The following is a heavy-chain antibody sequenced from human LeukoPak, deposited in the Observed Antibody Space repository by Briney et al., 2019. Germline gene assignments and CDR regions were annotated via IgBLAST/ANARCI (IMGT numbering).Heavy chain of an antibody. J-gene: IGHJ4*02. D-gene: IGHD3-22*01. CDR2: ISGSGGST. CDR3: AKDHDSSGYYYSFSAGPSFY. V-gene: IGHV3-23*01. CDR1: GFTFSSYA. Sequence: GGSLRLSCAASGFTFSSYAMSWVRQAPGKGLEWVSAISGSGGSTYYADSVKGRFAISRDNSKNTLYLQMNSLRAEDTAVYYCAKDHDSSGYYYSFSAGPSFYWGQGTLVTVSS.